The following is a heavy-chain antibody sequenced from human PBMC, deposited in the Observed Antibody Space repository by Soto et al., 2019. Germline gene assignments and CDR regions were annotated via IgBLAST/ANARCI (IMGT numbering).Heavy chain of an antibody. J-gene: IGHJ3*01. CDR1: GFSVSINY. D-gene: IGHD3-10*01. V-gene: IGHV3-66*01. CDR2: IYSGGTT. CDR3: GGVATDGDVVDAFMV. Sequence: ELQLVESAGGLVQPGGSLRLSCAASGFSVSINYVNWVRQAPGKGLEWVSVIYSGGTTHYADSVKGRFTISRDTANNTLYLELNSHRVEDTAGYYCGGVATDGDVVDAFMVWGQGAMVTVTS.